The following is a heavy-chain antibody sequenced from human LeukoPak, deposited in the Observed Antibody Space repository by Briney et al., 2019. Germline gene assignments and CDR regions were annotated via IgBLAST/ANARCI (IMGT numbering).Heavy chain of an antibody. D-gene: IGHD3-22*01. CDR1: GGSISSGGYY. CDR2: IYYSGST. J-gene: IGHJ3*02. Sequence: SETLSLTCTVSGGSISSGGYYWSWIRQHPGKGLEWIGYIYYSGSTYYNPSLKSRVTISVDTSKNQFSLKLSSVTAADTAVYYCARLADPDYYDSSGGAFDIWGQGTMVTVSS. V-gene: IGHV4-31*03. CDR3: ARLADPDYYDSSGGAFDI.